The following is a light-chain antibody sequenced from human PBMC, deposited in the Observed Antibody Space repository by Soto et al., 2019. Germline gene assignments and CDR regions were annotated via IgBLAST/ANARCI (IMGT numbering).Light chain of an antibody. CDR1: QSLLDCDDGNPY. Sequence: DIVMTQTPLSLPVTPGETASISCRSSQSLLDCDDGNPYKEWYLQKPAQSPPLLIYTLYYRASGVPDRCCGSRSCTDFTLKISRVEADDDGVYYCRQRIKCPPYTFGQGTKLEIK. CDR2: TLY. J-gene: IGKJ2*01. V-gene: IGKV2-40*01. CDR3: RQRIKCPPYT.